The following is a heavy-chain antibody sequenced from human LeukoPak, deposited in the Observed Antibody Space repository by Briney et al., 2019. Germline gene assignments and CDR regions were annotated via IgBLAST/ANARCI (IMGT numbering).Heavy chain of an antibody. CDR3: AKDKGPTYYYGSGSPVSSPPPRYYFDY. J-gene: IGHJ4*02. Sequence: ASVKVSCKASGYTFTSYYMHWVRQAPGQGLEWMGIINPSGGSTSYAQKFQGRVTMTRDMSTSTVYMELSRLRSDDTAVYYCAKDKGPTYYYGSGSPVSSPPPRYYFDYWGQGTLVTVSS. CDR1: GYTFTSYY. D-gene: IGHD3-10*01. CDR2: INPSGGST. V-gene: IGHV1-46*01.